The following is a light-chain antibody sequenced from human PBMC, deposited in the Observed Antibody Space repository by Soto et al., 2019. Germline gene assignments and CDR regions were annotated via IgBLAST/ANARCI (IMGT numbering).Light chain of an antibody. V-gene: IGKV3-15*01. CDR3: QQYNNWPPWT. J-gene: IGKJ1*01. Sequence: EIVMTQSRATLSVSPGERATLSCRASQSVSNNLAWYQQKPGQAPRLLIFGASTRATGIPVRFSGSGSGTEFTLTITSLQSEDFAVYYCQQYNNWPPWTFGQGTKVEIK. CDR2: GAS. CDR1: QSVSNN.